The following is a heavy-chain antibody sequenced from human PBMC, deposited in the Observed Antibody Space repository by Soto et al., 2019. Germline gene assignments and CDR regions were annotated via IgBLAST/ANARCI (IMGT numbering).Heavy chain of an antibody. D-gene: IGHD3-10*01. V-gene: IGHV3-74*01. J-gene: IGHJ4*02. Sequence: GGSLRLSCASSGFTFSSNWMHWVRQAPGKGLVWVARIIGDGSGSTYADSVKGRFTISRDNAKKTLYLQMNSLRAEDTAVYYCVRDSLLWFLQYWGQGTLVTVSS. CDR1: GFTFSSNW. CDR2: IIGDGSGS. CDR3: VRDSLLWFLQY.